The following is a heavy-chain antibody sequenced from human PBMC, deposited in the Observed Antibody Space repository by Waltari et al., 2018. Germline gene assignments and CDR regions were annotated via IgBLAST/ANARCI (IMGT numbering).Heavy chain of an antibody. Sequence: QVLLVESGGGVVQPGGSLRLSCAASGFPFRNYDMHGVRQAPGKWLEWVAFIRYEGTNIYYADAGKGRFTISRQNSKNTLFLQMNSLGGDDTAVYFCARFDDGGSDAFDYWGQGTLVTVSS. CDR2: IRYEGTNI. D-gene: IGHD4-17*01. J-gene: IGHJ4*02. CDR3: ARFDDGGSDAFDY. CDR1: GFPFRNYD. V-gene: IGHV3-30*02.